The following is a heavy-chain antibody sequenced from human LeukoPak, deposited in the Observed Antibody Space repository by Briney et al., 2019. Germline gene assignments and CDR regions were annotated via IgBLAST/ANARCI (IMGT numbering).Heavy chain of an antibody. CDR3: ARVDYGGFNFDY. V-gene: IGHV3-48*01. J-gene: IGHJ4*02. Sequence: PGGSLRLSCAASGFTFNSYAMAWVRQAPGKGLEWVSYISGSSGSIYYADSVRGRFTISRDNAKNSLSLQMNSLRAEDTAVYYCARVDYGGFNFDYWGQGTLVTVST. CDR1: GFTFNSYA. D-gene: IGHD4-23*01. CDR2: ISGSSGSI.